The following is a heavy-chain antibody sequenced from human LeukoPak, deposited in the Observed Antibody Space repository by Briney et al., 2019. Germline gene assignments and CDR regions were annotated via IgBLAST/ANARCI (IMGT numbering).Heavy chain of an antibody. J-gene: IGHJ4*02. CDR2: ISRDSRTI. D-gene: IGHD3-16*01. CDR3: ASSPPGGPIDY. V-gene: IGHV3-21*01. CDR1: GFSFSSYS. Sequence: PGESLRLSCAASGFSFSSYSMNWVRQAPGKGPEWVSIISRDSRTIVDADSVNGRFTISRDNAKNSLYLQMNSLRAEDTAVYFCASSPPGGPIDYWGQGVLVSVSS.